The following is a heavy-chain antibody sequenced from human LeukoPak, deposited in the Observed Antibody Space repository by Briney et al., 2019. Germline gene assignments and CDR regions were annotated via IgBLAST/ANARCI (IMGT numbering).Heavy chain of an antibody. Sequence: GGSLRLSCAASGFTFSSYEMNWVRQAPGKGLEWVSYISSSGSTIYYADSVKGRFTISRDNAKNSLYLQMNSLTVEDTAVYYCAELGITMIGGVWGKGTTVTISS. D-gene: IGHD3-10*02. CDR2: ISSSGSTI. V-gene: IGHV3-48*03. CDR3: AELGITMIGGV. CDR1: GFTFSSYE. J-gene: IGHJ6*04.